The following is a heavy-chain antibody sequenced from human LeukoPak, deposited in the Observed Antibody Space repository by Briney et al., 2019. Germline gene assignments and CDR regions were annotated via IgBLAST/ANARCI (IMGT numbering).Heavy chain of an antibody. CDR2: IRQDGSEK. Sequence: GGSLRLSCAASGFTFSSYWMSWVRQAPGKGLEWVANIRQDGSEKYYVDSVKGRFTISRDNAKKSLYLQMNSLKTEDTAVYYCTTGIVGAQRFDYWGQGTLVTVSS. CDR3: TTGIVGAQRFDY. CDR1: GFTFSSYW. V-gene: IGHV3-7*03. D-gene: IGHD1-26*01. J-gene: IGHJ4*02.